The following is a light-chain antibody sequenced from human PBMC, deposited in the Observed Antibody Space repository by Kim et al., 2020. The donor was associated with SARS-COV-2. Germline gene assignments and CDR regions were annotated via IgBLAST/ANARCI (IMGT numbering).Light chain of an antibody. CDR2: GSK. V-gene: IGLV3-19*01. Sequence: WGQTVRSTGQGDTPRNHYANWYQQKPGQAPVLVFYGSKSRPSGIPDRFSGSGSGDTATLTVTGAQAEDAADYYCNARGLNDDHLVFGGGTQLTVL. J-gene: IGLJ3*02. CDR3: NARGLNDDHLV. CDR1: TPRNHY.